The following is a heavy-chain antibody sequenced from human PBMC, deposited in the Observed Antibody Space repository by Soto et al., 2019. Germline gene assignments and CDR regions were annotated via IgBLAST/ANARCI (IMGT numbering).Heavy chain of an antibody. CDR1: GYTFTGYY. J-gene: IGHJ3*02. Sequence: ASVKVSCKASGYTFTGYYMHWVRQAPGQGLEWMGWINPNSGGTNYAQKFQGRVTMTRDTSISTAYMELSRLRSDDTAVYYCASTFCGGHCYSLGAFDIWGQGTMVTVSS. V-gene: IGHV1-2*02. CDR2: INPNSGGT. D-gene: IGHD2-21*02. CDR3: ASTFCGGHCYSLGAFDI.